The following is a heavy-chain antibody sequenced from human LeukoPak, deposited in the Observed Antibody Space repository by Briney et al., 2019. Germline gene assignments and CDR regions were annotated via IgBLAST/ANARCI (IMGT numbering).Heavy chain of an antibody. Sequence: ASETLSLTCAVYGGSFSGYYWSWIRQPPGKGLEWVGEINHSGSTNYNPSLKSRVTISVDTSKNQFSLKLSSVTAADTAVYYCARLYYYGSGSYYKALYYFDYWGQGTLVTVSS. CDR3: ARLYYYGSGSYYKALYYFDY. D-gene: IGHD3-10*01. V-gene: IGHV4-34*01. CDR1: GGSFSGYY. J-gene: IGHJ4*02. CDR2: INHSGST.